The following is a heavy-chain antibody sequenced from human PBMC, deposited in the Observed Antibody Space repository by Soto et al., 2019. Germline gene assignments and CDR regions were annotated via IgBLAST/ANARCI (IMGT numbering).Heavy chain of an antibody. D-gene: IGHD3-16*01. CDR1: GGSISSYY. CDR3: ARDPRGGANYYYYYGMDV. CDR2: IYYSGST. V-gene: IGHV4-59*01. J-gene: IGHJ6*02. Sequence: PSETLSLTCTVSGGSISSYYWSWIRQPPGKGLEWIGSIYYSGSTNYNPSLKSRVTISVDTSKNQFSLKLSSVTAADTAVYYCARDPRGGANYYYYYGMDVWGQGTTVTVSS.